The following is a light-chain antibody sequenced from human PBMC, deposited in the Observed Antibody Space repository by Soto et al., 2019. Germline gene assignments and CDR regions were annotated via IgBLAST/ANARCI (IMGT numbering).Light chain of an antibody. CDR1: QDVNTW. V-gene: IGKV1-12*01. J-gene: IGKJ4*01. CDR2: AAS. Sequence: DIQMTQSPSSLSASVGDRVTITCRASQDVNTWLAWYQQKPGRAPNLLIFAASSLQSGVPSRFSGNGYGTHFTLSISSLQPEDFATYYCQQAHIFPLTFGGGTKVEIK. CDR3: QQAHIFPLT.